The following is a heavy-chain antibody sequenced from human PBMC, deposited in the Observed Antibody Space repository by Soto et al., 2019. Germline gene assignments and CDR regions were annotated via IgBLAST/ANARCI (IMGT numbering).Heavy chain of an antibody. V-gene: IGHV4-59*01. D-gene: IGHD3-3*01. CDR1: GGSISSYY. Sequence: PSETLSLTCTVSGGSISSYYWSWIRQPPGKGLEWIGYIYYSGSTNYNPSLKSRVTISVDTSKNQFSLKLSSVTAADTAVYYCAINVCLYYDFWSGYYMSSDYYYYMDVWGKGTTVTVSS. J-gene: IGHJ6*03. CDR3: AINVCLYYDFWSGYYMSSDYYYYMDV. CDR2: IYYSGST.